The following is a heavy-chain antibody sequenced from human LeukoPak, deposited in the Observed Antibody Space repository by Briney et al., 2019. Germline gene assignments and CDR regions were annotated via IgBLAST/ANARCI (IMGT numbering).Heavy chain of an antibody. CDR1: GFTFSSYA. CDR2: ISSIGGST. Sequence: GGSLRLSCAASGFTFSSYAMHWVRQAPGKGLEYVSAISSIGGSTYYANSVKGRFTISRDNSKNTLYLQMGSLRAEDMAVYYCARVGYSGSYSSAYYYYMDVWGKGTTVTVSS. CDR3: ARVGYSGSYSSAYYYYMDV. D-gene: IGHD1-26*01. V-gene: IGHV3-64*01. J-gene: IGHJ6*03.